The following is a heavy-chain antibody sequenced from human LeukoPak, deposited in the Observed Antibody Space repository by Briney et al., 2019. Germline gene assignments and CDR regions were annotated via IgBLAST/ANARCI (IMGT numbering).Heavy chain of an antibody. D-gene: IGHD3-3*01. CDR3: ARFITYYDFWSCYYSKNWFDP. CDR1: GGSISSSSYY. V-gene: IGHV4-61*02. CDR2: IYTSGST. J-gene: IGHJ5*02. Sequence: SETLSLTCTVSGGSISSSSYYWSWIRQPAGKGLEWIGRIYTSGSTSYNPSLKSRVTMSVDTSKNQFSLKLSSVTAADTAVYYCARFITYYDFWSCYYSKNWFDPWGQGTLVTVSS.